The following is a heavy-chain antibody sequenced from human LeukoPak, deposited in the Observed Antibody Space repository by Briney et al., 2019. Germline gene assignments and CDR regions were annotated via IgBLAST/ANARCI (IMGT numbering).Heavy chain of an antibody. CDR3: AEESGTVKPSHFNY. Sequence: GGSLRLSCAASGLAFSNYGIHWVRQAPGKGLEWVIFIQNNGIDKYYADSVKGRFTVSRDNSKNTVYLEMNSLRPEDTAAYYCAEESGTVKPSHFNYWGQGTLVTVSS. D-gene: IGHD3-3*01. CDR1: GLAFSNYG. J-gene: IGHJ4*02. CDR2: IQNNGIDK. V-gene: IGHV3-30*02.